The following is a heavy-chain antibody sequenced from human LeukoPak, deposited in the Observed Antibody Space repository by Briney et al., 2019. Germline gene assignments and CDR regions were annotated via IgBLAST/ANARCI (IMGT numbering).Heavy chain of an antibody. J-gene: IGHJ4*02. D-gene: IGHD3-9*01. Sequence: VASVKVSCKASGYTFTDYYMHWVRQAPGQGLEWMGWINPNGGGTNYAQKFQGRVTMTRDTSITTAYMELSNLKSGDTAVYYCARVHSILTGHDNWGQGTLVIVSS. CDR1: GYTFTDYY. CDR2: INPNGGGT. V-gene: IGHV1-2*02. CDR3: ARVHSILTGHDN.